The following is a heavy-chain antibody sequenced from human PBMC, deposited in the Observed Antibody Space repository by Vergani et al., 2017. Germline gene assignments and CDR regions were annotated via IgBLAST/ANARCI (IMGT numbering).Heavy chain of an antibody. Sequence: QVQLVQSGAEVKKPGASVKVSCKASGYTFTSYYMHWVRQAPGQGLEWMGIINPSGGSTSYAQKFQGRVTMTRDTATSTVYMELSSLRSEDTAVYYCARDLRDYGDRGYFDYWGQGTLVTVSS. CDR1: GYTFTSYY. CDR2: INPSGGST. D-gene: IGHD4-17*01. V-gene: IGHV1-46*01. CDR3: ARDLRDYGDRGYFDY. J-gene: IGHJ4*02.